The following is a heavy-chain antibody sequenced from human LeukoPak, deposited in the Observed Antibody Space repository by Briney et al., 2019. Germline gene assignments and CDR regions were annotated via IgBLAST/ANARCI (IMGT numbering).Heavy chain of an antibody. CDR3: ASRGYSSGSDY. CDR2: ISGSGGST. D-gene: IGHD6-19*01. V-gene: IGHV3-23*01. CDR1: GFTFSSYA. J-gene: IGHJ4*02. Sequence: PGGSLRLSCAASGFTFSSYAMSWVRQAPGKGLEWVSAISGSGGSTYYADSVKGRFTISRDNAKNSLYLQMNSLRAEDTAVYYCASRGYSSGSDYWGQGTLVTVSS.